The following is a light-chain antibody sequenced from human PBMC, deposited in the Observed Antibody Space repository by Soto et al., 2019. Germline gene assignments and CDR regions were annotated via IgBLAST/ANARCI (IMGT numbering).Light chain of an antibody. CDR2: GAS. J-gene: IGKJ1*01. Sequence: EIVLTQSPGTLPLSPGERATLSCRASQSVRSSNLAWYQQKPGQAPRLLIYGASSRATGIPDRFSGSGSGTDFTLTISRLEHEDLAVYYCEQYVSSPITFGQGTRVNIK. CDR3: EQYVSSPIT. CDR1: QSVRSSN. V-gene: IGKV3-20*01.